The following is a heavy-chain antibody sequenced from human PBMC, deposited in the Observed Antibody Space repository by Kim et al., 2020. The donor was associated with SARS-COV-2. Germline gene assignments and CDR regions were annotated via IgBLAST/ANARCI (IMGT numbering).Heavy chain of an antibody. Sequence: IYYAGSERSRVTISEENDKNSLYLQMNSLRAEDTAVYYCARGPNYSPFDYWGQGTLVTVSS. D-gene: IGHD4-4*01. J-gene: IGHJ4*02. V-gene: IGHV3-48*03. CDR2: I. CDR3: ARGPNYSPFDY.